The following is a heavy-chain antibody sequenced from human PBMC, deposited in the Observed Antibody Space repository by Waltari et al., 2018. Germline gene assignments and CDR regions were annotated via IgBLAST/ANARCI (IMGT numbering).Heavy chain of an antibody. D-gene: IGHD6-19*01. J-gene: IGHJ6*02. Sequence: QVQLQESGPGLVKPSGTLSLTCAVSGGSISSSNWWSWVRQPPGKGLGWIGEIYHSGGNNDKPTLKSRVTISVDKSKNPFSLKLSSVTAADTAVYYCAGDSEQDSSGLYYYYYYGMDVWGQGTTVTVSS. CDR3: AGDSEQDSSGLYYYYYYGMDV. CDR2: IYHSGGN. CDR1: GGSISSSNW. V-gene: IGHV4-4*02.